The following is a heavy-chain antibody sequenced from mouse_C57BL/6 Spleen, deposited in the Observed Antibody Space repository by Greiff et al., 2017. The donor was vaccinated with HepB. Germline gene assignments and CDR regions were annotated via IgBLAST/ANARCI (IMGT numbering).Heavy chain of an antibody. CDR1: GFNIKDYY. D-gene: IGHD2-2*01. Sequence: EVKLQESGAELVKPGASVKLSCTASGFNIKDYYMHWVKQRTEQGLEWIGRIDPEDGDTKYAPKFQGKATITADTSSNTAYLQLSSLTSEDTAVYYCARVLWLRGDWYFDVWGTGTTVTVSS. CDR2: IDPEDGDT. CDR3: ARVLWLRGDWYFDV. V-gene: IGHV14-2*01. J-gene: IGHJ1*03.